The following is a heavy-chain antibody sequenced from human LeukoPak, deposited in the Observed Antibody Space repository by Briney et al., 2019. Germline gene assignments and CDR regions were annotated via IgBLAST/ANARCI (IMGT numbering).Heavy chain of an antibody. Sequence: SKTLSLTCTLSGGSISTYYWSWIRHPPGKGLELIGYIYHSGSTNYNPSLKSRVTISVDTSKNQFSLKLSSVTAADTAVYYCARGGGYASPIGYWGQGALVTVS. CDR1: GGSISTYY. D-gene: IGHD5-12*01. CDR3: ARGGGYASPIGY. V-gene: IGHV4-59*01. J-gene: IGHJ4*02. CDR2: IYHSGST.